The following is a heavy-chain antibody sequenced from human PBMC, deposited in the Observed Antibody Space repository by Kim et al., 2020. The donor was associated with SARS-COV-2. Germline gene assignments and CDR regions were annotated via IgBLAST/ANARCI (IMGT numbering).Heavy chain of an antibody. CDR1: GGSISSSSYY. CDR2: IYYSGST. J-gene: IGHJ4*02. CDR3: ARHHPQWLLWPHYFDY. D-gene: IGHD3-22*01. Sequence: SETLSLTCTVSGGSISSSSYYWGWIRQPPGKGLEWIGSIYYSGSTYYNPSLKSRVTISVDTSKNQFSLKLSSVTAADTAVYYCARHHPQWLLWPHYFDYWGQGTLVTVSS. V-gene: IGHV4-39*01.